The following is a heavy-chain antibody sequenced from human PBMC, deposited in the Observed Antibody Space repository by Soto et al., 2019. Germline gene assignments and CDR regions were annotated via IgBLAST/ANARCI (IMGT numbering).Heavy chain of an antibody. Sequence: VQAQTISYEGRGDNFSRSWRSSERQMQRKGLEWMGIIYPGDSDTRYSPSFQGQVTISADKSISTAYLQWSSLKASDTAMYYCARQRRYCSGGSCYFSGWFDPWGQGTLVTVSS. D-gene: IGHD2-15*01. J-gene: IGHJ5*02. V-gene: IGHV5-51*01. CDR3: ARQRRYCSGGSCYFSGWFDP. CDR1: GDNFSRSW. CDR2: IYPGDSDT.